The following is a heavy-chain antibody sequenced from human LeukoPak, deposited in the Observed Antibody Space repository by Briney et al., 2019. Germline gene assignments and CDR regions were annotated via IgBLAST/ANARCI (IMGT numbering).Heavy chain of an antibody. V-gene: IGHV4-59*01. D-gene: IGHD3-9*01. J-gene: IGHJ3*02. Sequence: PSETLSLTCTVSGGSIRSYYGSWIRQPPGKGLEWIGYIYYSGSTNYNPSLKSQVTISVDTSKNQFSLNLSTVTAADTAVYYCARAHYDILTGYYHDAFDIWGQGTMVTVSS. CDR2: IYYSGST. CDR1: GGSIRSYY. CDR3: ARAHYDILTGYYHDAFDI.